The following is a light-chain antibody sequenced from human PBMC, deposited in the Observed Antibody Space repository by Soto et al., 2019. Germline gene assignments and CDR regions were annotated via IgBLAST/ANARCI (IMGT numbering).Light chain of an antibody. V-gene: IGKV1-5*01. Sequence: DIQMTQSPSTLSASVGDRVTITCRASQNINNWVALYQQKPGKAPKFLIYDASTLASGVPSRFSGRGFGTEFILTISSLQPYDSGSYYCQHFRTFGKGTQVEIK. CDR2: DAS. J-gene: IGKJ1*01. CDR3: QHFRT. CDR1: QNINNW.